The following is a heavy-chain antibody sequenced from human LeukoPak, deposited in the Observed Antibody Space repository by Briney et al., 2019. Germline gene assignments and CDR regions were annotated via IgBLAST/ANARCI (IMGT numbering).Heavy chain of an antibody. CDR3: ARGESGYCSGGSCYDY. D-gene: IGHD2-15*01. CDR2: IYYSGST. CDR1: GGSISSGGYY. Sequence: SQTLSLTCTVSGGSISSGGYYWSWIRQHPGKGLEWIGYIYYSGSTYYNPSLKSRVTISVDTSKNQFSLKLSSVTAADTAVYYCARGESGYCSGGSCYDYWGQGTLVTVSS. V-gene: IGHV4-31*03. J-gene: IGHJ4*02.